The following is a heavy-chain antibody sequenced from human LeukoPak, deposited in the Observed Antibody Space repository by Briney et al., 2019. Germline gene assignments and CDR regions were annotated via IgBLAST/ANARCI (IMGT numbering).Heavy chain of an antibody. CDR3: AKWGDYDVLTGYYVSDY. CDR2: ITGSGGNT. J-gene: IGHJ4*02. Sequence: GGSLRLSCAASGFTFINYAMIWVRQAPGKGLEWVSAITGSGGNTYYADSVKGRFTISRDNSKNTVFLQMNSLRAEDTAVYYCAKWGDYDVLTGYYVSDYWGQGTLVTVSS. V-gene: IGHV3-23*01. D-gene: IGHD3-9*01. CDR1: GFTFINYA.